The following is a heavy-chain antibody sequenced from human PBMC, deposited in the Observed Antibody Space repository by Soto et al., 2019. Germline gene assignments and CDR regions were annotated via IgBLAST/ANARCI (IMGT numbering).Heavy chain of an antibody. CDR3: AREKSSSSLVDYGYFDY. CDR1: GGSISSYY. CDR2: IYYSGST. V-gene: IGHV4-59*01. Sequence: QVQLQESGPGLVKPSETLSLTCTVSGGSISSYYWSWIRQPPGKGLEWIGYIYYSGSTNYNPSLKSRVTISVDTSKNQFTLKLSSVTAADTAVYYCAREKSSSSLVDYGYFDYWGQGTLVTVSS. J-gene: IGHJ4*02. D-gene: IGHD4-17*01.